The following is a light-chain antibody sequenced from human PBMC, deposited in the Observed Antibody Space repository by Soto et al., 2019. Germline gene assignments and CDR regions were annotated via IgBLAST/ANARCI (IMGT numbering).Light chain of an antibody. Sequence: DIVMTQSPDSLAVSLGERATINCKSSQSVLYSSNNKNYLAWYQQTPGQPPKLLIYWASTRESGVPDRFSGSGSGTDFTLTISNLQAEDVAVYYCQQYYDGPWTFGQGTQVEIK. CDR3: QQYYDGPWT. CDR1: QSVLYSSNNKNY. V-gene: IGKV4-1*01. J-gene: IGKJ1*01. CDR2: WAS.